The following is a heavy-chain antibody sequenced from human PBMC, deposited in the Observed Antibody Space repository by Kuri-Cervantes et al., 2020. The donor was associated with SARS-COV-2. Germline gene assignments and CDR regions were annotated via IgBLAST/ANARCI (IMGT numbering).Heavy chain of an antibody. D-gene: IGHD4-23*01. CDR3: AKDLGYGGNSAGYGMDV. CDR2: ISYDGSDK. CDR1: GFGFSSYG. V-gene: IGHV3-30*18. J-gene: IGHJ6*02. Sequence: GESLKISCVASGFGFSSYGMHWVRQAPGKGLEWVALISYDGSDKDCADSVKGRFIISRDNSKNTVYLQMNTLRAEDTAVYYCAKDLGYGGNSAGYGMDVWGQGTTVTVSS.